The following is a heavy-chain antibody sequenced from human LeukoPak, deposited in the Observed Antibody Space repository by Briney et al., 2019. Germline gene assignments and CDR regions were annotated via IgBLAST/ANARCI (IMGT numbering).Heavy chain of an antibody. CDR3: ARIGGPYNDGYYYGMDV. CDR2: IIPILGIA. D-gene: IGHD2-2*03. J-gene: IGHJ6*02. CDR1: GGTFCSYA. Sequence: SVKVSCKASGGTFCSYAISWVRQAPGQGLEWMGRIIPILGIANYAQKFQGRVTITADKSTSTAYMELSSLRSEDTAVYYCARIGGPYNDGYYYGMDVWGQGTTVTVSS. V-gene: IGHV1-69*04.